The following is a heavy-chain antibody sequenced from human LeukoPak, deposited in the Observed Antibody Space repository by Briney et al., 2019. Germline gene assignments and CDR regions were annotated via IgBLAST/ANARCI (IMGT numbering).Heavy chain of an antibody. CDR3: ARDPPRGAMVRGVGDAFDI. CDR1: GGSISSGGYY. Sequence: SQTLSLTCTVSGGSISSGGYYWSWIRQPPGKGLEWIGYIYHSGSTYYNPSLKSRVTISVDRSKNQFSLKLSSVTAADTAVYYCARDPPRGAMVRGVGDAFDIWGQGTMVTVSS. D-gene: IGHD3-10*01. V-gene: IGHV4-30-2*01. CDR2: IYHSGST. J-gene: IGHJ3*02.